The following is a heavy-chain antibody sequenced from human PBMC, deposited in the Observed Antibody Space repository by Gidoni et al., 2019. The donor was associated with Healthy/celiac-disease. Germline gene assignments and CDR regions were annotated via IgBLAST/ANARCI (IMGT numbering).Heavy chain of an antibody. CDR1: GFTFSSYG. CDR3: AKDSRYCSGGSCYSRRPGYFQH. V-gene: IGHV3-30*18. Sequence: QVQLVESGGGVVQPGRSLRLSCAASGFTFSSYGMHWVRQAPGTGLEWVAVISYDGSNKYYADSVKGRFTISRDNSKNTLYLQMNSLRAEDTAVYYCAKDSRYCSGGSCYSRRPGYFQHWGQGTLVTVSS. CDR2: ISYDGSNK. J-gene: IGHJ1*01. D-gene: IGHD2-15*01.